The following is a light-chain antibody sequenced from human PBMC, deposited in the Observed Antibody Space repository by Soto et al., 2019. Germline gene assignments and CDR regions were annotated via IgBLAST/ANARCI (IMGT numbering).Light chain of an antibody. Sequence: MTPSPSTLCSSVGDRATITCRASHWIDDWLAWYQQKPGKAPNLLIYKASSLESGVPSRFSGSGSGTEFTLTISSLQPDDFATYYCQQYNSYPWTFGQGTKVDIK. CDR1: HWIDDW. CDR2: KAS. V-gene: IGKV1-5*03. J-gene: IGKJ1*01. CDR3: QQYNSYPWT.